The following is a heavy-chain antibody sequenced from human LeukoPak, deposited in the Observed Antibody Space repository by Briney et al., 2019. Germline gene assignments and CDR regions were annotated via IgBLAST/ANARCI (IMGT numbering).Heavy chain of an antibody. V-gene: IGHV1-18*01. CDR2: ISAYNGNT. CDR1: GYTFTSYG. D-gene: IGHD1-14*01. CDR3: ARDSDHRVDY. J-gene: IGHJ4*02. Sequence: ASVKVSCKTSGYTFTSYGVSWVRQAPGQGLEWMGWISAYNGNTVYAQILQGRVTVTTDTSTNTAYMELRSLTSDDTAVYYCARDSDHRVDYWGQGTLVTVS.